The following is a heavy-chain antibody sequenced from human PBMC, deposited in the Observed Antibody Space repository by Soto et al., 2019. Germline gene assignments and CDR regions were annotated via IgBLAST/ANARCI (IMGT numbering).Heavy chain of an antibody. D-gene: IGHD5-12*01. CDR1: GFTFSDYY. V-gene: IGHV3-11*01. CDR2: ISSSGSTI. CDR3: ARCIDSGYDEDAFDI. J-gene: IGHJ3*02. Sequence: QVQLVESGGGLVKPGVSLRLSCAASGFTFSDYYMSWIRQAPGKGLEWVSYISSSGSTIDYADSVKGRFTISRDKAKNSLYLQMNSLRAEDTAVYYCARCIDSGYDEDAFDIWGQGTMVTVSS.